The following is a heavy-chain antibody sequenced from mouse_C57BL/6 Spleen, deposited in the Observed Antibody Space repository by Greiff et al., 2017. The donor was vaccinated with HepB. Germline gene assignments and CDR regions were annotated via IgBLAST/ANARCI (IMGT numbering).Heavy chain of an antibody. J-gene: IGHJ1*03. V-gene: IGHV1-80*01. CDR1: GYAFSSYW. CDR3: ARWGSSYGYFDV. CDR2: IYPGDGDT. D-gene: IGHD1-1*01. Sequence: QVQLKESGAELVKPGASVKISCKASGYAFSSYWMNWVKQRPGKGLEWIGQIYPGDGDTNYNGKFKGKATLTADKSSSTAYMQLSSLTSEDSAVYICARWGSSYGYFDVWGTGTTVTVSS.